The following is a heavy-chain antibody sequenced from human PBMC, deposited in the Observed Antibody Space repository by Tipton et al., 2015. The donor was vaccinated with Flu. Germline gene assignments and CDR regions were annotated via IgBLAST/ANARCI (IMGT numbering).Heavy chain of an antibody. CDR3: ARVSPRRVTAIVVVMLPEGYFDY. Sequence: TLSLTCSVYGGSFSGYYWTWIRQSPGKGLEWIGEINHSGSTQYNSSLKSRVTMSVDSSKNQFSLHLTSVTAADTAVYYCARVSPRRVTAIVVVMLPEGYFDYWGQGT. CDR1: GGSFSGYY. CDR2: INHSGST. J-gene: IGHJ4*02. D-gene: IGHD3-22*01. V-gene: IGHV4-34*01.